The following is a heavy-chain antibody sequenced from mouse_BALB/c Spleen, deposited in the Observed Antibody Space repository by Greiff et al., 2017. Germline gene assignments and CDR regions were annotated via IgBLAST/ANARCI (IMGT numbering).Heavy chain of an antibody. CDR1: GFTFSDYY. CDR2: ISDGGSYT. CDR3: ARDPTGFAY. J-gene: IGHJ3*01. D-gene: IGHD4-1*02. V-gene: IGHV5-4*02. Sequence: EVKLVESGGGLVKPGGSLKLSCAASGFTFSDYYMYWVHQTPEKRLEWVATISDGGSYTYYPDSVKGRFTISRDNAKNNLYLQMSSLKSEDTAMYYCARDPTGFAYWGQGTLVTVSA.